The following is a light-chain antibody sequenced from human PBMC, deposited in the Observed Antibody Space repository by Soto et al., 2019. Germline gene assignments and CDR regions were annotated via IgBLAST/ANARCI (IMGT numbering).Light chain of an antibody. CDR2: GAS. V-gene: IGKV3-20*01. CDR1: QSVGSSY. Sequence: EIVLTQSPGTLSLSPGERATLSCRASQSVGSSYLAWDQQKPRQAPRLLIYGASSRAAGIPDRFSGSGSGTDFTLTISRLEPEDFAVYYCQQYGSSPRTFGQGTKVEIK. CDR3: QQYGSSPRT. J-gene: IGKJ1*01.